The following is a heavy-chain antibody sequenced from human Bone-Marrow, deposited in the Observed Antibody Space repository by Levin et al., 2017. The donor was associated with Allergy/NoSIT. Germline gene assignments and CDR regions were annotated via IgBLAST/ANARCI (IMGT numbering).Heavy chain of an antibody. D-gene: IGHD1-20*01. Sequence: GSLRLSCAVYGGSFSGYYWSWIRQPPGKGLEWIGEINHSGSTNYNPSLKSRVTISVDTSKNQFSLKLSSVTAADTAVYYCAGRYNWNDDAFDIWGQGTMVTVSS. CDR3: AGRYNWNDDAFDI. CDR1: GGSFSGYY. CDR2: INHSGST. J-gene: IGHJ3*02. V-gene: IGHV4-34*01.